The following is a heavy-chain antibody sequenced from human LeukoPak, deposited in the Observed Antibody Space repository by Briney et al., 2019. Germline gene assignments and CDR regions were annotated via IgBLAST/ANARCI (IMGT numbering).Heavy chain of an antibody. CDR1: GFTFSDYY. D-gene: IGHD6-13*01. V-gene: IGHV3-11*04. CDR2: ISSSGSTI. CDR3: AVPGIAAAGPFDY. Sequence: GGSLRLSCAASGFTFSDYYMSWIRQAPGKGLEWVSYISSSGSTIYYADSVKGRFTIFRDNAKNSLYLQMNSLRAEDTAVYYCAVPGIAAAGPFDYWGQGTMVTVSS. J-gene: IGHJ4*02.